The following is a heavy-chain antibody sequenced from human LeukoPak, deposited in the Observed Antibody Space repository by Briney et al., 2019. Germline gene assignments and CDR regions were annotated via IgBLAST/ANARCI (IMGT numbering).Heavy chain of an antibody. CDR1: GGSFSGYY. J-gene: IGHJ5*02. D-gene: IGHD6-13*01. Sequence: SETLSLTCAVYGGSFSGYYWSWIRQPPGKGLEWIGEINHSGSTNYNPSLKSRVTISVDTSKNQFSLKLSSVTAADTAVYYCAKVPVGYRSSGRLGNWSNPWGQGTLVTVSS. CDR3: AKVPVGYRSSGRLGNWSNP. V-gene: IGHV4-34*01. CDR2: INHSGST.